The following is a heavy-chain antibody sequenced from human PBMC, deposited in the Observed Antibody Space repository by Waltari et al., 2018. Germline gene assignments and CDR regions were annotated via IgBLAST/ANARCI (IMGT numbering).Heavy chain of an antibody. J-gene: IGHJ5*02. CDR2: IKQDGSEK. D-gene: IGHD6-13*01. V-gene: IGHV3-7*01. CDR3: AAIAAAGTGPGWFDP. Sequence: EVQLVESGGGLVQPGGSLRLSCAASVFTFSSYWLSWVRQAPGKGLEWVANIKQDGSEKYYVDSVKGRFTISRDNAKNSLYLQMNSLRAEDTAVYYCAAIAAAGTGPGWFDPWGQGTLVTVSS. CDR1: VFTFSSYW.